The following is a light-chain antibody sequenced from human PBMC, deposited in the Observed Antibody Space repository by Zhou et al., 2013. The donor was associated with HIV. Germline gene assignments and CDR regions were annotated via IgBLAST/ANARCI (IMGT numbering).Light chain of an antibody. CDR1: QGITNS. J-gene: IGKJ3*01. Sequence: DIQMTQSPSSLSASVGDSVTITCRASQGITNSLAWYQQKPGKVPDLLIYTASTLQSGVPSRFSGRRSGTEFTLTVHNLQPEDFATYYCQQLYDFPATFGPGTKVDV. CDR3: QQLYDFPAT. V-gene: IGKV1-27*01. CDR2: TAS.